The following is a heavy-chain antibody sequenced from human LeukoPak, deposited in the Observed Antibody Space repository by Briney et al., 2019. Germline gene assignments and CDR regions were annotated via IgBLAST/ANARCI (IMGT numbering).Heavy chain of an antibody. CDR2: MNPNSGNT. CDR1: GYTFNSYD. J-gene: IGHJ5*01. Sequence: PSVKVSCKASGYTFNSYDINWVRQATGQGLEWMGWMNPNSGNTGYAQKFQGRVTMTRNTSISTAYMELSSLRSEDTAVYYCAIGRYGSSTICDMPHNWNYEWVWFDSLGQGTLVTVSS. CDR3: AIGRYGSSTICDMPHNWNYEWVWFDS. V-gene: IGHV1-8*01. D-gene: IGHD1-7*01.